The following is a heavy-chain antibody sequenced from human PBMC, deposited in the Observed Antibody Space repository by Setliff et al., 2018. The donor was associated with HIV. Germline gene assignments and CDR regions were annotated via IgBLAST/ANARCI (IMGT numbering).Heavy chain of an antibody. CDR2: IHTNTGDP. Sequence: ASVKVSCKASGYTFTSYDINWVRQAPGQGLEWVGWIHTNTGDPTYAQGFTGRFVFSFDTSVSTAYLQISSLKAEDTAVYYCAARGEQLYYYGMDVWGQGTTVTVSS. D-gene: IGHD1-26*01. CDR3: AARGEQLYYYGMDV. V-gene: IGHV7-4-1*02. CDR1: GYTFTSYD. J-gene: IGHJ6*02.